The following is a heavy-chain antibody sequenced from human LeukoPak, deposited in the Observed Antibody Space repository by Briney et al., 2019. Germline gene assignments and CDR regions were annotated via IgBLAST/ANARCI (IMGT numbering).Heavy chain of an antibody. V-gene: IGHV1-3*01. J-gene: IGHJ6*02. D-gene: IGHD6-19*01. Sequence: ASVKVSCKASGYTFTSYAMHWVRQAPGQRLEWMGWINAGNGNTKYSQKFQGRVTITRDTSASTAYMELSSLRSEDTAVYYCARELREGSSGWFYYYYGMDVWGQGTTVTVSS. CDR1: GYTFTSYA. CDR3: ARELREGSSGWFYYYYGMDV. CDR2: INAGNGNT.